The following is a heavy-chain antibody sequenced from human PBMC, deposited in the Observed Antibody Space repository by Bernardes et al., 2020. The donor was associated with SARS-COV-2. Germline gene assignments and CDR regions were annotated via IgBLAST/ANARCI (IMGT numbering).Heavy chain of an antibody. D-gene: IGHD2-2*01. Sequence: SETLSLTCTVSGGSISSSSYYWGWIRQPPGKGLEWIGSIYYSGSTYYNPSLKSRVTISVDTSKNQFSLKLSSVTAADTAVYYCARRVVEPRHGVSGTNWFDPWGQGTLVTVSS. V-gene: IGHV4-39*01. CDR3: ARRVVEPRHGVSGTNWFDP. CDR2: IYYSGST. CDR1: GGSISSSSYY. J-gene: IGHJ5*02.